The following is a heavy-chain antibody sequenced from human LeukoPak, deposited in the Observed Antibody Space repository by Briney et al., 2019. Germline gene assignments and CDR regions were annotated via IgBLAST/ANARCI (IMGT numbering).Heavy chain of an antibody. CDR1: GFTFSSYG. CDR3: AKEGFDI. CDR2: ISYDGSNK. J-gene: IGHJ3*02. Sequence: GGSLRLSCAASGFTFSSYGMHWVRQAPGKGLEWVAVISYDGSNKYYADSVKGRFTISRDNSENTLYLQMNSLRAEDTAVYYCAKEGFDIWGQGTMVTVSS. V-gene: IGHV3-30*18.